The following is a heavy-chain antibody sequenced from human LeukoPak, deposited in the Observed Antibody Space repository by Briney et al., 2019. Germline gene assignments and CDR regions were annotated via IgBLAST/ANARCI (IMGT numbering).Heavy chain of an antibody. CDR1: GFTVSSNY. CDR3: ARGIAAAASEDRFDP. Sequence: GGSLRLSCAASGFTVSSNYMSWVRQAPGKGLDWVSVIYSGGSTYYADSVKGRFTISRDNSKNTLYLQMNSLRAKDTAVYYCARGIAAAASEDRFDPWGQGTLVTVSS. V-gene: IGHV3-53*01. D-gene: IGHD6-13*01. CDR2: IYSGGST. J-gene: IGHJ5*02.